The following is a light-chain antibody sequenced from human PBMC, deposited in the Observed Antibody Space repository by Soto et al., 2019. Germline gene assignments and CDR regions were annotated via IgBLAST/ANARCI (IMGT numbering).Light chain of an antibody. CDR3: MQSLQTPPFT. CDR2: LTS. J-gene: IGKJ3*01. CDR1: QSLLHSNGYNY. V-gene: IGKV2-28*01. Sequence: DIVMTQSPLSLPVSPGEPASISCRSSQSLLHSNGYNYLGWYLQKPGQSPQLLIYLTSIRASGVPDRFSGSGSGTDFTLKISRVEAEDVGVYYCMQSLQTPPFTFGPGTKVEIK.